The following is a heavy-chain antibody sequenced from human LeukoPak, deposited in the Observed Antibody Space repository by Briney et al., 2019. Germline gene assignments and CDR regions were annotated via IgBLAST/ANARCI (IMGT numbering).Heavy chain of an antibody. J-gene: IGHJ4*02. V-gene: IGHV4-39*07. CDR1: GGSISSGSYY. D-gene: IGHD6-19*01. Sequence: SETLSLTCTVSGGSISSGSYYWGWIRQPPGKGLEWIGSIYYSGSTYYNPSLKSRVTISVDTSKNQFSLKLSSVTAADTAVYYCARVNRVGYSSGWWGQGTLVTVSS. CDR3: ARVNRVGYSSGW. CDR2: IYYSGST.